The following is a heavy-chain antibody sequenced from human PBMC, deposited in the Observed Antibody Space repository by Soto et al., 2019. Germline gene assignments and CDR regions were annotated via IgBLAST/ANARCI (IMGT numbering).Heavy chain of an antibody. CDR1: GFTFSSYW. V-gene: IGHV3-7*03. J-gene: IGHJ6*02. Sequence: PGGSLRLSCAASGFTFSSYWMSWVRQAPGKGLEWVANIKQDGSEKYYVDSVKGRFTISRDNAKNSLYLQMNSLRAEDTAVYYCARDGYSSSWYPSYYYYGMDVWGQGTTVTVSS. CDR3: ARDGYSSSWYPSYYYYGMDV. D-gene: IGHD6-13*01. CDR2: IKQDGSEK.